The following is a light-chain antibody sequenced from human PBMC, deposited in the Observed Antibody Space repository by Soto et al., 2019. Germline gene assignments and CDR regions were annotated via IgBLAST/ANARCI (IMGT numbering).Light chain of an antibody. V-gene: IGKV1-5*01. Sequence: DIQVTQSPSTLSASVGDRVTITCRASQSISSWLAWYQQKPGKAPKLLIYDAPNLKSGVPSRFSGSGSGTEFTLTISSLQPDDLATYYCQQYNRYSRTFGQGTKVDIK. J-gene: IGKJ1*01. CDR2: DAP. CDR1: QSISSW. CDR3: QQYNRYSRT.